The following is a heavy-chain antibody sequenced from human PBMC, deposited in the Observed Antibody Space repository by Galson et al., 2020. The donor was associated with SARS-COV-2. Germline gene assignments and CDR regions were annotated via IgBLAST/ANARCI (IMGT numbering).Heavy chain of an antibody. D-gene: IGHD3-22*01. Sequence: GESLKISCAASGFTFRNYAMTWVRQASGKGLEWVSAISGSSGGTYYADSVKGRFTISRDNSKNTLYLQMNRLRAADTAVYYCAKEDDTSGYFWGGLTYWGQGALVTVSS. V-gene: IGHV3-23*01. CDR1: GFTFRNYA. CDR2: ISGSSGGT. J-gene: IGHJ4*02. CDR3: AKEDDTSGYFWGGLTY.